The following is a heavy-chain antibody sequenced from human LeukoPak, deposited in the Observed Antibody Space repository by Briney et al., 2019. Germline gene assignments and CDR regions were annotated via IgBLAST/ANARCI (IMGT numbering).Heavy chain of an antibody. J-gene: IGHJ4*02. D-gene: IGHD5-24*01. CDR2: ISGSGT. CDR3: AKDKGDGYKPLDY. V-gene: IGHV3-23*01. CDR1: GSTFSSYA. Sequence: GGSLRLSCAASGSTFSSYAMSWVRQAPGKGLEWVSGISGSGTYYADSVKGRFTISRDNSKNTLFLQMNSLRAEDTAVYYCAKDKGDGYKPLDYWGQGTLVTVSS.